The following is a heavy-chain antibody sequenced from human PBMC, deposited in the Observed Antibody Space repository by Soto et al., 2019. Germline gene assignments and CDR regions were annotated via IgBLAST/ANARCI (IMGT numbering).Heavy chain of an antibody. CDR1: GYTFTSYG. Sequence: ASVKVSCKASGYTFTSYGISWVRQAPGQGLEWMGWIRAYNGYTNYAQKFQGRVTVTTDTSTSTAYMELRSLISDDTAVYYCARASDGYRSGWYVGYFDYGGQGTLVTVS. D-gene: IGHD6-19*01. CDR3: ARASDGYRSGWYVGYFDY. V-gene: IGHV1-18*04. CDR2: IRAYNGYT. J-gene: IGHJ4*02.